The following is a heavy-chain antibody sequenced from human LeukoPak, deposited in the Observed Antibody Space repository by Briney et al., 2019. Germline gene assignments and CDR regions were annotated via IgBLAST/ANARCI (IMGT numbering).Heavy chain of an antibody. Sequence: GGSLRPSCAASGFTFSSYSMNWVRQAPGKGLEWVSSISSSSSYIYYADSVKGRFTISRDNAKNSLYLQMNSLRAEDTAVYYCARDTLERRRAGLGDWGQGTLVTVSS. J-gene: IGHJ4*02. CDR3: ARDTLERRRAGLGD. V-gene: IGHV3-21*01. D-gene: IGHD1-1*01. CDR1: GFTFSSYS. CDR2: ISSSSSYI.